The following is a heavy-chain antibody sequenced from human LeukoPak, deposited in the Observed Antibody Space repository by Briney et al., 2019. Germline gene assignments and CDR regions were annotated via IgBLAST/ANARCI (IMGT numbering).Heavy chain of an antibody. Sequence: PGGSLRLSRAASGFTFSSYSMNWVRQAPGKGLEWVSYISSSSSTIYYADSVKGRFTISRDNAKNSLYLQMNSLRAEDTAVYYCARDRVVGAITTDYWGQGTLVTVSS. J-gene: IGHJ4*02. D-gene: IGHD1-26*01. CDR3: ARDRVVGAITTDY. CDR1: GFTFSSYS. V-gene: IGHV3-48*04. CDR2: ISSSSSTI.